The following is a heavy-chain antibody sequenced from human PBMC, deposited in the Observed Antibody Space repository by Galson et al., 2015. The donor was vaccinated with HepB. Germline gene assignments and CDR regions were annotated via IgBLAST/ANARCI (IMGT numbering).Heavy chain of an antibody. CDR3: ARGRGSSWYVGAY. Sequence: SLRLSCAASGFTFSSYSMNWVRQAPGKGLEWVSSISSSSSYIYYADSVKSRFTISRDNAKNSLYLQMNSLRAEDTAVYYCARGRGSSWYVGAYWGQGTLVTVSS. CDR2: ISSSSSYI. J-gene: IGHJ4*02. D-gene: IGHD6-13*01. CDR1: GFTFSSYS. V-gene: IGHV3-21*01.